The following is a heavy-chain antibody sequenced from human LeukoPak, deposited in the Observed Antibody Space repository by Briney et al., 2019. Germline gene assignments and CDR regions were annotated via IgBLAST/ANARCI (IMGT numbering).Heavy chain of an antibody. Sequence: SETPSLTCSVSGGSISASSHYWAWVRQPPGKGLEWIGSVYYTGSIRYNTSLKSRVTISVDMSKNDLFLTLNSVTAADTAFYYCARRDYRAWIDPCGQGILVTVSP. V-gene: IGHV4-39*01. CDR3: ARRDYRAWIDP. D-gene: IGHD2-21*01. CDR1: GGSISASSHY. J-gene: IGHJ5*02. CDR2: VYYTGSI.